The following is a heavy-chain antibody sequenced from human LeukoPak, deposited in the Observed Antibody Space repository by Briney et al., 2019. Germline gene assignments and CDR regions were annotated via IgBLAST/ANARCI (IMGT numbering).Heavy chain of an antibody. D-gene: IGHD2-8*01. CDR3: ARAMAV. CDR2: IWYDGSNE. V-gene: IGHV3-33*01. J-gene: IGHJ4*02. Sequence: GRSLRLSCVVSGFSFGTYSMHWARQFPGKGLEWVAVIWYDGSNEDYADSVKGRFTISRDNSKNTLYLQMNSLRADDTAVYYCARAMAVWGQGALVTVSS. CDR1: GFSFGTYS.